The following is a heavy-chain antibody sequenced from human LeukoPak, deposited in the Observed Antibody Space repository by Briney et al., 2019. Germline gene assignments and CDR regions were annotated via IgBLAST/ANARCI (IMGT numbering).Heavy chain of an antibody. CDR2: ISGDGGST. Sequence: PGGSLRLSCAASGFTFDDYAMHWVRQAPGKGLEWVSLISGDGGSTYYADSVKGRFTISRDNSKNSLYLQMNSLRTEDTDLYYCAKVFWAGAYCGGDCFAAFDIWGQGTMVTVSS. V-gene: IGHV3-43*02. D-gene: IGHD2-21*02. J-gene: IGHJ3*02. CDR3: AKVFWAGAYCGGDCFAAFDI. CDR1: GFTFDDYA.